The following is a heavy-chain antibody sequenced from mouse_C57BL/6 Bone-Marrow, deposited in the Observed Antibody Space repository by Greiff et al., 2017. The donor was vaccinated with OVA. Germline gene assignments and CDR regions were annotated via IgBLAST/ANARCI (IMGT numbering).Heavy chain of an antibody. Sequence: QVQLQQSGADLARPGASVKMSCKASGYTFTSYTMHWVKQRPGQGLEWIGYINPSSGYTKYNQKFKDKATLTADKSSSTAYMQLSSLTSEDSAVYYCARPPYYGLFDDWGQGTTLTVSS. CDR2: INPSSGYT. CDR1: GYTFTSYT. V-gene: IGHV1-4*01. CDR3: ARPPYYGLFDD. D-gene: IGHD1-2*01. J-gene: IGHJ2*01.